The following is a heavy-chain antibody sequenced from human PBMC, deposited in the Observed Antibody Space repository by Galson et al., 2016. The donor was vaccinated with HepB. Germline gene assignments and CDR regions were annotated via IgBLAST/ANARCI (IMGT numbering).Heavy chain of an antibody. CDR2: ISGSDGST. CDR3: ARVGIGSSWYFDY. V-gene: IGHV3-23*01. D-gene: IGHD6-13*01. CDR1: GFTFSSYA. Sequence: SLRLSCAASGFTFSSYATSWVRQAPGKGLEWVSAISGSDGSTYYADSVKGRFTISRDNSRNTLYLEMNSLRAEDTAVYYCARVGIGSSWYFDYWGQGTLVTVSS. J-gene: IGHJ4*02.